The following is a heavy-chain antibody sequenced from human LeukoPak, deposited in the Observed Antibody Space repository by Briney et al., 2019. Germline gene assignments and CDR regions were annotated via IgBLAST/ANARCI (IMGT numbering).Heavy chain of an antibody. J-gene: IGHJ5*02. CDR2: ISYDGSNK. Sequence: PGGSLRLSCAASGFTFSSYAMSWVRQAPGKGLEWVAVISYDGSNKYYADSVKGRFTISRDNSKNTLYLQMNSLRAEDTAVYYCAKDSGDILTDNDWFDPWGQGTLVTVSS. V-gene: IGHV3-30*18. CDR1: GFTFSSYA. D-gene: IGHD3-9*01. CDR3: AKDSGDILTDNDWFDP.